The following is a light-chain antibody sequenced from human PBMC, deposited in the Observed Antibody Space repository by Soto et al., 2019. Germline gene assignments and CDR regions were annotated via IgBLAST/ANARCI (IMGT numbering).Light chain of an antibody. J-gene: IGKJ2*01. CDR3: QQSYSTLYT. CDR1: QSISSY. CDR2: AAS. Sequence: DIQMTQSPSSLSASVGDRVTITCRANQSISSYLIWYQQRPGKAPKLLIYAASSLHSGVPSRFSGSGSGTDFTLTISSLQPEDFAAYYCQQSYSTLYTFGQGTKLEIK. V-gene: IGKV1-39*01.